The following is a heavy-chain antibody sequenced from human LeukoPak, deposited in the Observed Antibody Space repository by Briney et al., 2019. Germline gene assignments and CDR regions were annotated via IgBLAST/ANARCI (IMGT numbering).Heavy chain of an antibody. CDR3: ARGLLPDDAFDI. J-gene: IGHJ3*02. V-gene: IGHV4-31*03. CDR1: GGSISSGGYY. CDR2: IYYSGST. D-gene: IGHD3-22*01. Sequence: SQTLSHTCTVSGGSISSGGYYWSWIRQHPEKGLEWIGYIYYSGSTYYNPSLKSRVTISVDTSKNQFSLKLSSVTAADTAVYYCARGLLPDDAFDIWGQGTMVTVSS.